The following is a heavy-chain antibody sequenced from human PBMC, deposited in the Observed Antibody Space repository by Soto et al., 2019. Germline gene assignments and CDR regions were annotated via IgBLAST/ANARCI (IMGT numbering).Heavy chain of an antibody. CDR3: TRDLTEQSTSYPFDC. CDR1: GYTFTDYA. V-gene: IGHV1-3*01. Sequence: QVQLVQSGAEVRKPGASVKISCEASGYTFTDYAIHWVRQAPGQRFEWMGWINAGNGDTKFSRRVQGRVSISRDISASTVYMELSSLTPEDTAVYYCTRDLTEQSTSYPFDCWGQGTLVTVSP. J-gene: IGHJ4*02. D-gene: IGHD6-6*01. CDR2: INAGNGDT.